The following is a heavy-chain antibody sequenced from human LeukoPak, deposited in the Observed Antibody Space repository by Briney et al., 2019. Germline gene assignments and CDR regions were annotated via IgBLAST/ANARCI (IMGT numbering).Heavy chain of an antibody. Sequence: SETLSLTCSVSGGSIITNNCYWGWIRQPPGKGLEWIGSIYYSGSTYYNPSLKSRVTISVDTSKNQFSLKLSSVTAADTAVYYCASPYGDYVNYFDYWGQGTLVTVSS. CDR2: IYYSGST. J-gene: IGHJ4*02. CDR3: ASPYGDYVNYFDY. D-gene: IGHD4-17*01. CDR1: GGSIITNNCY. V-gene: IGHV4-39*01.